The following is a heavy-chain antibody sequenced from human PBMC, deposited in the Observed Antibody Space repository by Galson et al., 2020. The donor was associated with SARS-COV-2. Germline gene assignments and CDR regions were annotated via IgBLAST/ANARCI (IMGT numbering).Heavy chain of an antibody. J-gene: IGHJ5*02. D-gene: IGHD6-19*01. CDR2: IYYSGST. Sequence: SETLSLTCTVSGGSISSSSYYWGWIRQPPGKGLEWIGSIYYSGSTYYNPSLKSRVTISVDTSKNQFSLKLSSVTAADTAVYYCARVSWYSSGWYWNWFDPWGQGTLVTVSS. V-gene: IGHV4-39*01. CDR1: GGSISSSSYY. CDR3: ARVSWYSSGWYWNWFDP.